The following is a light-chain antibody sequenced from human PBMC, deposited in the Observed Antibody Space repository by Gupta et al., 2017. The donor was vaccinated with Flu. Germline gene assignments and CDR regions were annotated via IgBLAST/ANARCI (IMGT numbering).Light chain of an antibody. J-gene: IGKJ2*01. Sequence: ELVLTQSPATLSLSPGERATLSCRASQSVSSYLAWYQQNPGQAPRLLSYEASNRATGLPARISGRGSGTDFTRYSSSLEPEDFAGYYGQQRNNYTNSDTFGQGTKLEIK. CDR2: EAS. CDR3: QQRNNYTNSDT. V-gene: IGKV3-11*01. CDR1: QSVSSY.